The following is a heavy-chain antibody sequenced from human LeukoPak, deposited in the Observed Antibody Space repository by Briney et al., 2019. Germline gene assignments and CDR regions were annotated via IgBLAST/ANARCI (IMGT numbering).Heavy chain of an antibody. Sequence: GGSLRLSCAASGFTFSSYSMNWVRQAPGKGLEWVSSISSSSSYIYYADSVKGRFTISRDNAKNPLYLQMNSLRAEDTAVYYCARGPPRGPYSSSWYSWFDPWGQGTLVTVSS. CDR2: ISSSSSYI. V-gene: IGHV3-21*01. CDR3: ARGPPRGPYSSSWYSWFDP. CDR1: GFTFSSYS. J-gene: IGHJ5*02. D-gene: IGHD6-13*01.